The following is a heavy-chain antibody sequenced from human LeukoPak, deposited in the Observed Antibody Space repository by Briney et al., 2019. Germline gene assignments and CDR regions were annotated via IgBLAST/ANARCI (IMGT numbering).Heavy chain of an antibody. CDR2: IYYSGST. D-gene: IGHD6-19*01. Sequence: SETLSLTCTVSGGSISSYYWSWIRQPPGKGLEWIGYIYYSGSTNYNPSLKSRVIISVDTSKNQFSLKLSSVTAADTAVYYCARGETYSSGLVDYWGQGTLVTVSS. CDR3: ARGETYSSGLVDY. J-gene: IGHJ4*02. CDR1: GGSISSYY. V-gene: IGHV4-59*01.